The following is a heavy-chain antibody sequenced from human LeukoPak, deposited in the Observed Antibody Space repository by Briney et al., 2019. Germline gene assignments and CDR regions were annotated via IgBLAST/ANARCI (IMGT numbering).Heavy chain of an antibody. Sequence: ASVKVSCKTSGYTFSGCFIHWVRQAAGQGLEWMGRINSNSGATEYGQNFQGRVAMSRDTSISTASMELSWLTSDDTAVYYCARDLSSTPNWEFDYWGQGTLVTVSS. J-gene: IGHJ4*02. CDR2: INSNSGAT. CDR3: ARDLSSTPNWEFDY. V-gene: IGHV1-2*06. CDR1: GYTFSGCF. D-gene: IGHD7-27*01.